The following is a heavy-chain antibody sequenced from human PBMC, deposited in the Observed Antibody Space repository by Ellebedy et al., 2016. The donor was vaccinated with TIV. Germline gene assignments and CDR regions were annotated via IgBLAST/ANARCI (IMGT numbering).Heavy chain of an antibody. D-gene: IGHD3-3*01. CDR3: ARAVFSYMEV. CDR2: IKQDGSEK. CDR1: GFTFSSYW. V-gene: IGHV3-7*01. J-gene: IGHJ6*03. Sequence: GESLKISCAASGFTFSSYWMSWVRQAPGKGLEWVANIKQDGSEKYYVDSVKGRFTISRDNAKNSLYLQMNSLRAEDTAVYYCARAVFSYMEVWGKGTTVTGSS.